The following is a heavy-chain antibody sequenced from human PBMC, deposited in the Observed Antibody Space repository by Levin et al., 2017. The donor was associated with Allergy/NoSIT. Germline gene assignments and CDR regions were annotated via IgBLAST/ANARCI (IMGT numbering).Heavy chain of an antibody. CDR3: ARGGEDSSSRGYFQH. D-gene: IGHD6-13*01. V-gene: IGHV3-53*01. J-gene: IGHJ1*01. Sequence: LSLTCAASGFTVSSTYMSWVRQAPGKGLEWVSVIYSGGSTYYADSVKGRFTISRDNSKNTLYLQMNSLRAEDTAVYYCARGGEDSSSRGYFQHWGQGTLVTVSS. CDR2: IYSGGST. CDR1: GFTVSSTY.